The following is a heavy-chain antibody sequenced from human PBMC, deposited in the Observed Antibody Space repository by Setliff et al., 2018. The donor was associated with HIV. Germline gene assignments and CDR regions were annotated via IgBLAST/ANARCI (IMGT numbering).Heavy chain of an antibody. J-gene: IGHJ4*02. V-gene: IGHV1-2*02. CDR3: AKDVVVVTAAHFYFDY. CDR1: GYTFTGYY. CDR2: INPNSGGS. Sequence: GASVKVSCKASGYTFTGYYMHWVRQAPGQGLEWMGWINPNSGGSSYAQKFQGRVTMTRDTSISTAYMELSRLTSDDTAVYYCAKDVVVVTAAHFYFDYWGQGTLVTVSS. D-gene: IGHD2-2*01.